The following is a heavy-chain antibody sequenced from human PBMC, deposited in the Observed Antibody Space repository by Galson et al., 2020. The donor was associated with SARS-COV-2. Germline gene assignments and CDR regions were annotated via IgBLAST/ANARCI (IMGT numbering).Heavy chain of an antibody. J-gene: IGHJ4*02. Sequence: GESLKISCAASGFTFSSHWMHWVRQAPGKGLVWVSRINSDGSSTSYADSMKGRFTISRDNAKNTLYLQMNSLRAEDTAVYYCARMRAREGSYYNGFFDYWGQGTLVTVSS. CDR1: GFTFSSHW. CDR2: INSDGSST. V-gene: IGHV3-74*01. CDR3: ARMRAREGSYYNGFFDY. D-gene: IGHD3-10*01.